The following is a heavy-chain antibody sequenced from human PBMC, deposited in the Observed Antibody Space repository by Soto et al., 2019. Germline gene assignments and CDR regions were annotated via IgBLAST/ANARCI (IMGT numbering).Heavy chain of an antibody. CDR1: GGPVSSGSYY. Sequence: QVQLQESGPGLVKPSETLSLTCTVSGGPVSSGSYYWSWIRQPPGKGLEWIGHIYYSGSNNYNPSLKSRVTISVDTSKNQSCLKMSSVTAADTAVYYCARDHNYDFWSGYYSNYYYGMDLWGQGTTVTVSS. CDR2: IYYSGSN. V-gene: IGHV4-61*01. CDR3: ARDHNYDFWSGYYSNYYYGMDL. D-gene: IGHD3-3*01. J-gene: IGHJ6*02.